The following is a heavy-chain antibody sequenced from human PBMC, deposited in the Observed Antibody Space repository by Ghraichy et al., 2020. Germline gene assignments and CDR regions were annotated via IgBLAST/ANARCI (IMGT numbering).Heavy chain of an antibody. CDR1: GFSFSTYD. J-gene: IGHJ4*02. Sequence: GESLNISCAASGFSFSTYDMHWVCQAPGKGLEWVAVISYDGSNKYYAVSVKGRFTISRDNSKNTLYLQMNSLKAEDTAVYYCARGYSSGWYFFDYWGQGTLVTVSS. CDR2: ISYDGSNK. D-gene: IGHD6-19*01. CDR3: ARGYSSGWYFFDY. V-gene: IGHV3-30-3*01.